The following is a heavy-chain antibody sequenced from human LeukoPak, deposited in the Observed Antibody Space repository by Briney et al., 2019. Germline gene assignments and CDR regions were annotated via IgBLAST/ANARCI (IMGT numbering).Heavy chain of an antibody. J-gene: IGHJ4*02. CDR3: ARELHGSGWPRNDY. V-gene: IGHV1-69*04. Sequence: GASVKVSCKTSGGNISSYAITWVRQAPGQGLEWMGRFIFNFGIPNYAQKFQGRVTITADKSTSTAYVELSSLRSDDTAVYYCARELHGSGWPRNDYWGQGTLVTVSS. CDR2: FIFNFGIP. D-gene: IGHD6-19*01. CDR1: GGNISSYA.